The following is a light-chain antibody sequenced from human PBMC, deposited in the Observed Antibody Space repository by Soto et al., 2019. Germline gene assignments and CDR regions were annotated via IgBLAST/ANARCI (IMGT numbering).Light chain of an antibody. V-gene: IGLV2-8*01. CDR2: EVT. CDR3: SSYAGSNVWV. CDR1: NTDVGGYNY. Sequence: QSALTQPPSASGSPGQSVTISCTGSNTDVGGYNYVSWYQQHPGKAPKVMIYEVTKRPSGVPARFSGSRSGNTASLTVSGLKAEDEADYYCSSYAGSNVWVFGGGTKLTVL. J-gene: IGLJ3*02.